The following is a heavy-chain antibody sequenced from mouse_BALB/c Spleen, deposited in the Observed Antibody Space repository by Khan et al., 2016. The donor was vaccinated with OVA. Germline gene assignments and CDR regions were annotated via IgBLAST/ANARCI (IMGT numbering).Heavy chain of an antibody. CDR1: GYTFTTAG. CDR2: INTHSGVP. Sequence: QIQLVQSGPELKKPGETVRISCKASGYTFTTAGIQWVQQMPGKGLKWIGWINTHSGVPKYAEDFKGRFAFSLETSVNTAYLQVTNLNNEDTATYICVSGGAAYNRSDGGGMEYWGQGTSVTVSS. D-gene: IGHD2-12*01. V-gene: IGHV9-4*02. CDR3: VSGGAAYNRSDGGGMEY. J-gene: IGHJ4*01.